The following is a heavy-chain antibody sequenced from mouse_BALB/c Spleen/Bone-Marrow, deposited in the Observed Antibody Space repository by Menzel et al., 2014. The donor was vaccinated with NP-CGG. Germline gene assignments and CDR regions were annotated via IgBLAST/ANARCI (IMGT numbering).Heavy chain of an antibody. J-gene: IGHJ2*01. CDR2: ITIGGAGT. V-gene: IGHV5-12-2*01. CDR3: TRHGGGPDYFDY. Sequence: DVKLVESGGGIVQPGGSLKLSCAASGFTFGSYSMSWVRQTPDRRLEWVAYITIGGAGTYYADTVKGRFTISRDNAKNTLYLQMSSLKSEDTAMYYCTRHGGGPDYFDYWGHGTTLTVSS. CDR1: GFTFGSYS.